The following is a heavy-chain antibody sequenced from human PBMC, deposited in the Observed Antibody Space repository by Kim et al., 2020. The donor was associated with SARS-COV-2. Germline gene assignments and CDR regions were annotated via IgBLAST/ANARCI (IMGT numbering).Heavy chain of an antibody. Sequence: ASVKVSCKASGYTFTTYAMHWVRQAPGQRLEWMGWINGGTGNTKYSQNFQGRVTFTRDTSATTAYMELASLRSEDTAVYYCARRKSGSGYADPFDYWAQGTLVTVSA. CDR2: INGGTGNT. V-gene: IGHV1-3*01. J-gene: IGHJ4*02. CDR1: GYTFTTYA. D-gene: IGHD5-12*01. CDR3: ARRKSGSGYADPFDY.